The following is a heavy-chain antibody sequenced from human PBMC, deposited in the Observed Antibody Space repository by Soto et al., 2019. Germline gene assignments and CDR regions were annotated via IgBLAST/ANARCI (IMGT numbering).Heavy chain of an antibody. CDR2: IYYSGST. J-gene: IGHJ4*02. V-gene: IGHV4-30-4*01. CDR1: GGSISGGGYY. CDR3: ARVGGWYKDLDY. Sequence: TSETLSLTCTVSGGSISGGGYYWGWIRQPPGKGLEWIGYIYYSGSTYYNPSLKSRVTISVDTSKNQFYLKLSSVTAADTAVYYCARVGGWYKDLDYWGQGTLVTVSS. D-gene: IGHD6-19*01.